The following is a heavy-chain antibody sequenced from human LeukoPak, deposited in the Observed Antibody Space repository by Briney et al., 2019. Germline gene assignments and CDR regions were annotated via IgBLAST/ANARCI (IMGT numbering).Heavy chain of an antibody. CDR3: ARERTVADETGFDY. D-gene: IGHD6-19*01. V-gene: IGHV3-30-3*01. J-gene: IGHJ4*02. CDR1: GFPFSVYA. CDR2: VSYDGNSK. Sequence: GGSLRLSCAVSGFPFSVYATHWFRQAPGKGLQWVAVVSYDGNSKFYADSVKGRLTASSDNSRNTLYLQMNSLRDEDSAMYYCARERTVADETGFDYWGQGTLVTVSS.